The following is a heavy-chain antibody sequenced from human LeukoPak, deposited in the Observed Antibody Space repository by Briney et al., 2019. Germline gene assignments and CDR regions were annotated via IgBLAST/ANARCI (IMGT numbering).Heavy chain of an antibody. CDR2: ISYDGSNK. J-gene: IGHJ5*02. V-gene: IGHV3-30*01. D-gene: IGHD3-10*01. Sequence: GGSLRLSCAASGLTLSSYAMHWVRQAPGKGLEWVAVISYDGSNKYYADSVKGRFTISRDNSKNTLYLQMNSLRAEDTAVYYCARAQTLSWFDPWGQGTLVTVSS. CDR1: GLTLSSYA. CDR3: ARAQTLSWFDP.